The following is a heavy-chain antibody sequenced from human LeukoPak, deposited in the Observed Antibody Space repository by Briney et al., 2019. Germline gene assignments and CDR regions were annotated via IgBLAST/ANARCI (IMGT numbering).Heavy chain of an antibody. J-gene: IGHJ4*02. CDR3: ARGQADPPGSSSNFDY. Sequence: SETLSLTCAVYGGSFSGYYWSWIRQPPGKGLEWIGEINHSVSTNYNPSLKSRVTISVDTSKNQFSLKLSSVTAADTAVYYCARGQADPPGSSSNFDYWGQGTLVTVSS. V-gene: IGHV4-34*01. CDR1: GGSFSGYY. CDR2: INHSVST. D-gene: IGHD6-6*01.